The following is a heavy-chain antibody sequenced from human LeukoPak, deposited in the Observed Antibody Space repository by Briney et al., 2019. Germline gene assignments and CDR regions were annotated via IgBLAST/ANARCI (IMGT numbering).Heavy chain of an antibody. D-gene: IGHD6-25*01. Sequence: SQTLSLTCAIPGDSVSSSSAAWNWIRQSPSRGLEWLGRTYFRSKWYNDYAVSVKSRVTINPDTSKNQFSLQLNSVTPEDTAVYYCTRVAAAAFDHWGQGTLVTVSS. CDR2: TYFRSKWYN. V-gene: IGHV6-1*01. CDR1: GDSVSSSSAA. J-gene: IGHJ4*02. CDR3: TRVAAAAFDH.